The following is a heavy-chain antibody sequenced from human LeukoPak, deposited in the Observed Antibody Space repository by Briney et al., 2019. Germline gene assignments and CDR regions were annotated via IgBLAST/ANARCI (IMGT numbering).Heavy chain of an antibody. CDR2: INLDGSQK. D-gene: IGHD1-26*01. CDR3: AKAPTIVGATSFDY. CDR1: GFTFSSYA. V-gene: IGHV3-7*03. J-gene: IGHJ4*02. Sequence: GGSLRLSCAASGFTFSSYAMSWVRQAPGKGPEWVANINLDGSQKYYVDSVKGRFTISRDNSKNTLYLQMNSLRAEDTAVYYCAKAPTIVGATSFDYWDQGTLVTVSS.